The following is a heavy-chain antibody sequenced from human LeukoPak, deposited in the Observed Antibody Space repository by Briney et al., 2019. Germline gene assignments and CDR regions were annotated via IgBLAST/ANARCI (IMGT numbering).Heavy chain of an antibody. V-gene: IGHV4-39*07. J-gene: IGHJ6*02. CDR3: ARGGVIVATFFPYYSNVRDV. CDR1: GGSISSSSYY. Sequence: SETLSLTCTVSGGSISSSSYYWGWIRQPPGKGLEWIGSIYYSGSTYYNPSLRSRVTISEATSKNQFSLKLTAVTAADTAVYYCARGGVIVATFFPYYSNVRDVWGQGTTVTVSS. CDR2: IYYSGST. D-gene: IGHD5-12*01.